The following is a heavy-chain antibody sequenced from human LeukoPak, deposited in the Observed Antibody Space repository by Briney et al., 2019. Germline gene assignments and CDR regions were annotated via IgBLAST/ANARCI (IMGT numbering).Heavy chain of an antibody. CDR3: AKIREYYYGSGPSGY. Sequence: PGGSLRLSCAASGFTFSSYSMNWVRQAPGKGLEWVSAISGSGGSTYYADSVKGRFTISRDNSKNTLYLQMNSLRAEDTAVYYCAKIREYYYGSGPSGYWGQGTLVTVSS. J-gene: IGHJ4*02. CDR2: ISGSGGST. V-gene: IGHV3-23*01. CDR1: GFTFSSYS. D-gene: IGHD3-10*01.